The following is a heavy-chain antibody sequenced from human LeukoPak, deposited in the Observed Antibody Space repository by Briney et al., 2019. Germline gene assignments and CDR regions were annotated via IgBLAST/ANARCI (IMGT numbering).Heavy chain of an antibody. Sequence: GGSLRLSCAASGFTFSSYSMNWVRQAPGKGLEWVSSISSSSSYIYYADSVKGRFTISRDNAKNSLYLQMNSLRAEDTAVYYCARPCSSGLDAFDIWGQGTMVTVSS. CDR1: GFTFSSYS. CDR2: ISSSSSYI. CDR3: ARPCSSGLDAFDI. D-gene: IGHD6-19*01. J-gene: IGHJ3*02. V-gene: IGHV3-21*01.